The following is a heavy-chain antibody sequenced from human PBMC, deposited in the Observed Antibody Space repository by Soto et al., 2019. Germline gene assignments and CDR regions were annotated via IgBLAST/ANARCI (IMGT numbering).Heavy chain of an antibody. J-gene: IGHJ6*02. CDR1: GGSISSYY. CDR2: IYYSGST. CDR3: ARLITMITYGMDV. V-gene: IGHV4-59*01. D-gene: IGHD3-22*01. Sequence: QVQLQESGPGLVKPSETLSLTCTVSGGSISSYYWSWIRQPPGKGLEWIGYIYYSGSTNYNPSLKSRVTISVDTSKNQFSLKLSSVTAADTAVYYCARLITMITYGMDVWGQGTTVTVSS.